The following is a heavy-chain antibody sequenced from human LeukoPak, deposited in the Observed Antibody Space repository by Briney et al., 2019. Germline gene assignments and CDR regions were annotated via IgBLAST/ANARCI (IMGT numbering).Heavy chain of an antibody. J-gene: IGHJ4*02. CDR1: GFRFSSYN. Sequence: GGSLRLSCAASGFRFSSYNVHWVRQAPGKGLERVSSITSSSNFIYNADSVKGRFTISRDIAKNSLYLQMNSLRAEDTAVYYCARDMVYDILTGYLGYWGQGALVTVSS. CDR3: ARDMVYDILTGYLGY. D-gene: IGHD3-9*01. CDR2: ITSSSNFI. V-gene: IGHV3-21*01.